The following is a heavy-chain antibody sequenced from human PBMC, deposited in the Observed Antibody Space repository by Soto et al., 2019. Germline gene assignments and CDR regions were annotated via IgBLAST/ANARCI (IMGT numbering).Heavy chain of an antibody. CDR3: ARGQEVGAHFFDS. J-gene: IGHJ4*02. V-gene: IGHV3-13*01. D-gene: IGHD2-15*01. CDR1: GFTFSGFD. Sequence: GGSLRLSCEASGFTFSGFDMHWVRQPTGKGLEWVSTIGTAGDTYYGVSVKGRFTISRDNAKNSLSLQMNSLRAGDTAVYFCARGQEVGAHFFDSWGQGTQVTVSS. CDR2: IGTAGDT.